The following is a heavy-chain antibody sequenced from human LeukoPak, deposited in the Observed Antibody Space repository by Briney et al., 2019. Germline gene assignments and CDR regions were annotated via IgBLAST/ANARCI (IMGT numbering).Heavy chain of an antibody. CDR3: AKESEAMTTSAYNWFDP. J-gene: IGHJ5*02. Sequence: SETLSLTCAVYGGSFSGYYWSWIRQPPGEGLEWIGEINHSGSTNYNPSLKSRVTISVDTSKNQFSLKLSSVTAADTAVYYCAKESEAMTTSAYNWFDPWGQATLVTVSS. CDR1: GGSFSGYY. D-gene: IGHD2/OR15-2a*01. V-gene: IGHV4-34*01. CDR2: INHSGST.